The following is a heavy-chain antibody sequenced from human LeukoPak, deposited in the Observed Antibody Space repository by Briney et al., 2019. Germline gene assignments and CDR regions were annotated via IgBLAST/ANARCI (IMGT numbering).Heavy chain of an antibody. CDR2: ISAYNGNT. V-gene: IGHV1-18*01. Sequence: ASVKVSCRASGYTFTSYGISWVRQAPGQGLEWMGWISAYNGNTNYAQKLQGRVTMTTDTSTSTAYMELRSLRSDDTAVYYCARDTAAGLYNWFDPWGQGTLVTVSS. CDR1: GYTFTSYG. CDR3: ARDTAAGLYNWFDP. D-gene: IGHD6-13*01. J-gene: IGHJ5*02.